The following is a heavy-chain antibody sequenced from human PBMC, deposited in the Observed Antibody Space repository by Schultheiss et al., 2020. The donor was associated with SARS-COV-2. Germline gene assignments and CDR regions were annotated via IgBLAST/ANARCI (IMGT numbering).Heavy chain of an antibody. CDR1: GFTFSSYS. CDR2: ISSSSSTI. Sequence: GGSLRLSCAASGFTFSSYSMNWVRQAPGKGLEWVSYISSSSSTIYYADSVKGRFTISRDNAKNSLYLQMNSLRAEDTAVYYCARTEYYDFWSGYFARNYYYGMDVWGQGTTVTVSS. CDR3: ARTEYYDFWSGYFARNYYYGMDV. D-gene: IGHD3-3*01. J-gene: IGHJ6*02. V-gene: IGHV3-48*01.